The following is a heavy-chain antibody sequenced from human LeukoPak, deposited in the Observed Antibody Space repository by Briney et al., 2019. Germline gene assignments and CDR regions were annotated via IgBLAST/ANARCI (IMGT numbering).Heavy chain of an antibody. Sequence: GGSLRLSCAASGFNFGDYAMHWVRQAPGKGLEWVSGISWNSHTIAYADSVRGRFTISRDSAENSLHLQMNSLRAEDSAVYYCAKVPLESSNYYHDFWGPGTLVTVSS. CDR3: AKVPLESSNYYHDF. D-gene: IGHD3-22*01. CDR1: GFNFGDYA. V-gene: IGHV3-9*01. J-gene: IGHJ4*02. CDR2: ISWNSHTI.